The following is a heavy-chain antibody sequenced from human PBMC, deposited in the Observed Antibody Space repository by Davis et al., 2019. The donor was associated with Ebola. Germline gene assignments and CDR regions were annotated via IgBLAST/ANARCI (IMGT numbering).Heavy chain of an antibody. V-gene: IGHV3-48*02. CDR2: ISSGSDNI. D-gene: IGHD4-17*01. CDR1: GFTFRTYS. CDR3: TRDEDGDYEFDY. Sequence: GESLKISCAASGFTFRTYSMTWVRQAPGKGLEWVAHISSGSDNIQYPDAVKGRFTISRDNAKNSLYLQMNSLRDEDTAVYYCTRDEDGDYEFDYWGQGTLVTVSS. J-gene: IGHJ4*02.